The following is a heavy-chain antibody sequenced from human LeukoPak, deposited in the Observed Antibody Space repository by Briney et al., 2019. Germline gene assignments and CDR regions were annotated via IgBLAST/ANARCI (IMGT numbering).Heavy chain of an antibody. J-gene: IGHJ4*02. D-gene: IGHD2-21*02. CDR3: AKDPSLRVTLPV. Sequence: GGSLRLSCAASGFTFNNYGLHWVRQAPGKGLQWVTLISHDGNNEYYADSVKGRFATSRDDSKNTLYLQMNSLRAEDTAVYYCAKDPSLRVTLPVWGQRTLVTVSS. V-gene: IGHV3-30*18. CDR1: GFTFNNYG. CDR2: ISHDGNNE.